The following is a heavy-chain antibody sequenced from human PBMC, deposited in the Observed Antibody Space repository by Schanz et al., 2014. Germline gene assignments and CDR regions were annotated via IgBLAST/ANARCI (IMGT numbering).Heavy chain of an antibody. J-gene: IGHJ6*02. D-gene: IGHD2-15*01. CDR3: AKARRKSNCSGGRCFHYSYYGMDV. Sequence: PGVSLRLSCAASGFTFSDHYMDWVRQAPGKGLEWVSTISASGGSTYYADSVKGRFTISRDNSKNILYLQMNSLRAEDTAVYYCAKARRKSNCSGGRCFHYSYYGMDVWGQGTTVTVSS. CDR1: GFTFSDHY. CDR2: ISASGGST. V-gene: IGHV3-23*01.